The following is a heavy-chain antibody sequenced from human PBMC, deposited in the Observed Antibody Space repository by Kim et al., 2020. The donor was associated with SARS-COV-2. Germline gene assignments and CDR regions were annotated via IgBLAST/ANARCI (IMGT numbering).Heavy chain of an antibody. CDR3: ARGPGGSGSYYRRHYYYGMDV. J-gene: IGHJ6*02. CDR1: GGSFSGYY. Sequence: SETLSLTCAVYGGSFSGYYWSWIRQPPGKGLEWIGEINHSGSTNYNPSLKSRVTISVDTSKNQFSLKLSSVTAADTAVYYCARGPGGSGSYYRRHYYYGMDVWSQGTTVTVS. V-gene: IGHV4-34*01. D-gene: IGHD3-10*01. CDR2: INHSGST.